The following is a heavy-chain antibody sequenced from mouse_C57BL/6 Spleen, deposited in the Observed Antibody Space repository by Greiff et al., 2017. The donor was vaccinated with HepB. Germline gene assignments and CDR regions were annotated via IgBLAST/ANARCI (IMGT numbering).Heavy chain of an antibody. CDR3: AREEDSSGPWFAY. Sequence: VQLQQSGAELARPGASVKMSCKASGYTFTSYTMHWVKQRPGQGLEWIGYINPSSGYTKYNQKFKDKATLTADKSSSTAYMQLSSLTSEDSAVYYCAREEDSSGPWFAYWGQGTLVTVSA. D-gene: IGHD3-2*02. V-gene: IGHV1-4*01. CDR1: GYTFTSYT. CDR2: INPSSGYT. J-gene: IGHJ3*01.